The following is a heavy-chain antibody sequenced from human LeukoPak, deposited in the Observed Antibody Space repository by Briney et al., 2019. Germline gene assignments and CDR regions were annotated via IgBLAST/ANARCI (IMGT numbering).Heavy chain of an antibody. V-gene: IGHV4-59*01. Sequence: SETLSLTCTVSGGSISSYYWSWIRQPPGKGLEWIGYIYYSGSTNYNPSLKSRVTISVDTSKDQFSLKLSSVTAADTAVYYCARVGIYYDYVWGSYRFDLLSFDYWGQGTLVTVSS. CDR3: ARVGIYYDYVWGSYRFDLLSFDY. CDR2: IYYSGST. J-gene: IGHJ4*02. CDR1: GGSISSYY. D-gene: IGHD3-16*02.